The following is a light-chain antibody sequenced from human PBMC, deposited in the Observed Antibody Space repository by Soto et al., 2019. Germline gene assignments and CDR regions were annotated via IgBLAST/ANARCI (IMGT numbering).Light chain of an antibody. CDR1: QSVSSSY. J-gene: IGKJ1*01. Sequence: EIGLTQSPGTLSLSPGERATLSCRASQSVSSSYLAWYQHKPGQAPTLLIFGASNRATGIPDRFSGSGSGTDFTLTISILEPEDFAVYYCQQYDGSLWTFGQGTKLEIK. CDR2: GAS. V-gene: IGKV3-20*01. CDR3: QQYDGSLWT.